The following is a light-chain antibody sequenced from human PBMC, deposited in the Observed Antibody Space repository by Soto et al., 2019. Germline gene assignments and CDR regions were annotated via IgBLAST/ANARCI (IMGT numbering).Light chain of an antibody. CDR2: DAS. J-gene: IGKJ1*01. V-gene: IGKV1-5*01. Sequence: DIQMTQSPSSLSAFVGDRVTITCRASQSISNYLNWYQQKPGKAPKLLIYDASSLESGVPSRFSGSGSGTEFTLTISSLQPDDFATYYCQQYNSYSWTFGQGTKVDIK. CDR1: QSISNY. CDR3: QQYNSYSWT.